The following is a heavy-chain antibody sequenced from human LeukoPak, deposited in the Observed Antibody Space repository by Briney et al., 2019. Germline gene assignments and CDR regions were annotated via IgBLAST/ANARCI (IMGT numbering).Heavy chain of an antibody. Sequence: ASVKVSCKASGGTFSSYAISWVRQAPGQGLEWMGRIIPILGIANYAQKFQGRVTITVDKSTSTAYMELSSLRSEDTAVYYCARDLMITFGGVMFDYWGQGTLVTVSS. CDR3: ARDLMITFGGVMFDY. V-gene: IGHV1-69*04. CDR2: IIPILGIA. CDR1: GGTFSSYA. J-gene: IGHJ4*02. D-gene: IGHD3-16*01.